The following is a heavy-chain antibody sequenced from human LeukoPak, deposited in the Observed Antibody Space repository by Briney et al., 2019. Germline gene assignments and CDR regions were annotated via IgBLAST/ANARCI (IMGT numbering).Heavy chain of an antibody. CDR1: GGSFSGYY. J-gene: IGHJ5*02. V-gene: IGHV4-34*01. D-gene: IGHD3-10*01. CDR2: TNHSGST. CDR3: ARVITMVRGVIGTNWFDP. Sequence: SETLSLTCAVYGGSFSGYYWSWIRQPPGKGLEWIGETNHSGSTNYNPSLKSRVTISVDTSKNQFSLKLSSVTAADTAVYYCARVITMVRGVIGTNWFDPWGQGTLVTVSS.